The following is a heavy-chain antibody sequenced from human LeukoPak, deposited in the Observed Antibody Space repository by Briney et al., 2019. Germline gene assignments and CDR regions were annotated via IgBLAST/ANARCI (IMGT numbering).Heavy chain of an antibody. D-gene: IGHD4-17*01. V-gene: IGHV4-4*02. J-gene: IGHJ5*02. CDR2: IYYSGST. CDR1: GGSLRGGIW. Sequence: SGTLSLTPALSGGSLRGGIWWSWVRQPPGKGLEWIGSIYYSGSTYYNPSLKSRVTISVDTSKNQFSLKLSSVTAADTAVYYCARDLYGDPTLRLFDPWGQGTLVTVSS. CDR3: ARDLYGDPTLRLFDP.